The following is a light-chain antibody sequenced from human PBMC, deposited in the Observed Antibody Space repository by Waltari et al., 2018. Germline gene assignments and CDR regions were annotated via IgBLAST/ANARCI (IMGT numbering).Light chain of an antibody. CDR2: SNN. CDR3: ASWDDSLNGRV. Sequence: QSVLTQPPSASGTPGQRVTISCSGSNSNIGRNTVNWYQQLPGTAPKLLICSNNQRPTGVRDRFSGAKSGTAASLAISGLQSEDAADYYCASWDDSLNGRVFGGGTKLTVL. V-gene: IGLV1-44*01. CDR1: NSNIGRNT. J-gene: IGLJ3*02.